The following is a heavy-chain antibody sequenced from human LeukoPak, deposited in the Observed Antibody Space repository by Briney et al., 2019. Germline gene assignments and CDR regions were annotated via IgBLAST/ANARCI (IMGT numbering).Heavy chain of an antibody. CDR3: ARSLEYSYGLGVFDY. CDR2: ISYDGSNK. V-gene: IGHV3-30-3*01. D-gene: IGHD5-18*01. CDR1: GLTFSSYA. Sequence: GRSLRLSCAASGLTFSSYAMHWVRQAPGKGLEWVAVISYDGSNKYYADSVKGRFTISRDNSKNTLYLQMNSLRAEDTAVYYCARSLEYSYGLGVFDYWGQGTLVTVSS. J-gene: IGHJ4*02.